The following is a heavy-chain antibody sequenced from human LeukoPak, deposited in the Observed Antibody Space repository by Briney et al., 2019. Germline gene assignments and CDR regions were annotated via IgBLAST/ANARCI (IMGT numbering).Heavy chain of an antibody. J-gene: IGHJ4*02. Sequence: SETLSLTCAVYGGSFSGYYWSWIRQPPGKGLEWIGEINHSGSTSYNPSLKSRVTISVDTSKNQFSLKLSSVTAADTAVYYCARGGMTPDYWGQGTLVTVSS. V-gene: IGHV4-34*01. CDR1: GGSFSGYY. D-gene: IGHD2-15*01. CDR2: INHSGST. CDR3: ARGGMTPDY.